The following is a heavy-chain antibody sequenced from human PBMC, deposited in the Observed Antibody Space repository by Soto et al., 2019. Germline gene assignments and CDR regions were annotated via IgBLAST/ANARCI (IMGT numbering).Heavy chain of an antibody. J-gene: IGHJ5*02. V-gene: IGHV1-24*01. CDR3: ATVVTAYYDFWSGYKTRYNWFDP. CDR2: FDPEDGET. Sequence: AASVKVSCKVSGYTLTELSMHWVRQAPGKGLEWMGGFDPEDGETIYAQKFQGRVTMTEDTSTDTAYMELSSLRSEDTAVYYCATVVTAYYDFWSGYKTRYNWFDPWGQGTLVTVSS. D-gene: IGHD3-3*01. CDR1: GYTLTELS.